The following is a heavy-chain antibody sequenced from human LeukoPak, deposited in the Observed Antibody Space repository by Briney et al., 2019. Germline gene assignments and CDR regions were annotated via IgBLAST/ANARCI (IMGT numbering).Heavy chain of an antibody. CDR3: VNMVSDSGVEGK. V-gene: IGHV3-74*01. Sequence: PGGSLRLSCAASGFTFSKYYMHWVRQAPGKGRVWISYINGDGSHTTYADSVKGRFTISRDNAINTVYLQMNSLRDEDTAIYYCVNMVSDSGVEGKWGQGTLVTVSS. CDR2: INGDGSHT. J-gene: IGHJ4*02. CDR1: GFTFSKYY. D-gene: IGHD3-10*01.